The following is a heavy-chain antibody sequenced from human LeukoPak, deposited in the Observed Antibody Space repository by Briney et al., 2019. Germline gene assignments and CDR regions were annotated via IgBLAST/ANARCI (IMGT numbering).Heavy chain of an antibody. J-gene: IGHJ6*02. V-gene: IGHV3-23*01. Sequence: GGSLRLSCAASGLTFSSYAMSWVRQAPGKGLEWGSAISGTGGGTYYADSVKGRFTISRDNSKSTLYLQMNSLRAEDTAVYYCGSGSYYTPSYYYYGMDVWGQGTTVTVSS. CDR3: GSGSYYTPSYYYYGMDV. CDR2: ISGTGGGT. D-gene: IGHD3-10*01. CDR1: GLTFSSYA.